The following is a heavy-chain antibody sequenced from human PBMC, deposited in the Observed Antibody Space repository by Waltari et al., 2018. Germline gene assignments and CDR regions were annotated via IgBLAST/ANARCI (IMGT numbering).Heavy chain of an antibody. Sequence: QVQLVQSGAEVKKPGSSVTVSCKASGGSFARYGISWVRQAPGQGLEWMGGTTPTVGTTNYAQKFQGRVTINADKSTSTAYMHLTSLRSEDAAVYYCAGGYYESSGFSFYYFYHMDVWGKGTTVTVSS. CDR3: AGGYYESSGFSFYYFYHMDV. V-gene: IGHV1-69*14. J-gene: IGHJ6*03. CDR1: GGSFARYG. D-gene: IGHD3-22*01. CDR2: TTPTVGTT.